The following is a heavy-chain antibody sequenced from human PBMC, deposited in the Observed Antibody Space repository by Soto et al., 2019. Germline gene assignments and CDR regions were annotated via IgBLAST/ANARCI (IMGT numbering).Heavy chain of an antibody. V-gene: IGHV1-3*01. CDR3: ARGAEIGRGADHFFYGMDV. CDR1: GYSFTTFS. D-gene: IGHD3-10*01. CDR2: INGGNGDT. J-gene: IGHJ6*02. Sequence: QVQLVQSGAEVRKPGASVKVSCKASGYSFTTFSMHWVRQAPGQRLEWMVWINGGNGDTRYSQRFQGRVTITRDTSASTGNLQLGSLGSEDTAVYYCARGAEIGRGADHFFYGMDVWGQGTTVIVSS.